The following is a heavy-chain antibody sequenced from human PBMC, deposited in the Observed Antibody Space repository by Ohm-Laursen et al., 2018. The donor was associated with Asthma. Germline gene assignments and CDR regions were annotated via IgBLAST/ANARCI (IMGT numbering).Heavy chain of an antibody. V-gene: IGHV3-21*01. Sequence: SLRLSCTAPGFTFSSYSMNWVRQAPGKGLEWVSSISSSSSYIYYADSVKGRFTISRDNAKNSLYLQMNSLRAEDTAVYYCAREVRVLRFLEWPLRDVWGQGTTVTVSS. CDR3: AREVRVLRFLEWPLRDV. CDR1: GFTFSSYS. CDR2: ISSSSSYI. J-gene: IGHJ6*02. D-gene: IGHD3-3*01.